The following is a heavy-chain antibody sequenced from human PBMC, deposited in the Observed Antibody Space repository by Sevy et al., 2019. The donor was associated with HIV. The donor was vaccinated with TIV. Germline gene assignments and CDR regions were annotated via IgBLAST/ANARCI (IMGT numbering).Heavy chain of an antibody. D-gene: IGHD6-19*01. V-gene: IGHV3-30*04. CDR3: ARDAGYSSGSWFWYYYGMDV. CDR1: GFTFSSYA. CDR2: ISYDGSNK. J-gene: IGHJ6*02. Sequence: GGSLRLSCAASGFTFSSYAMHWVRQAPGKGLEWVAVISYDGSNKYYADSVKVRFTISRDNSKNTLYLQMNSLRAEDTAVYYCARDAGYSSGSWFWYYYGMDVWGQGTTVTVSS.